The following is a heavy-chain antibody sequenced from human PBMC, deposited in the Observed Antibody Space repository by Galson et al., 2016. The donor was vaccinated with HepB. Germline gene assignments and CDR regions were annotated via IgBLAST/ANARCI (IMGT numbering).Heavy chain of an antibody. J-gene: IGHJ6*02. Sequence: SLRLSCAASGYTFRNYWISWVRQAPGKGLEWVANINNDGVEKNYAGSVKGRFTISRDTSKNTVFLQMNSLRGEDTAVYYWARDPGFRNGMDVWGQGTTVTVS. CDR3: ARDPGFRNGMDV. CDR1: GYTFRNYW. CDR2: INNDGVEK. V-gene: IGHV3-7*03.